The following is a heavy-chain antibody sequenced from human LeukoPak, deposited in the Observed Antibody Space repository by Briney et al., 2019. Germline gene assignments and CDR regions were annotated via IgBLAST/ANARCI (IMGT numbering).Heavy chain of an antibody. Sequence: GGSLRLSCAASGFTFSSYWMSWVRQAPGKVLEWVANIKQDGSEKYYVDSVKGRFTISRDNAKNSLDLQMNSLRADDTAVYYCARDQGYRYGSTYRSTVFDYWGQGTLVTVSS. D-gene: IGHD5-18*01. V-gene: IGHV3-7*01. CDR3: ARDQGYRYGSTYRSTVFDY. CDR1: GFTFSSYW. J-gene: IGHJ4*02. CDR2: IKQDGSEK.